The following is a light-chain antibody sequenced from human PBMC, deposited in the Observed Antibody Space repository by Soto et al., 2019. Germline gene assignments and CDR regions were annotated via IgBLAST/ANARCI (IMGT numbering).Light chain of an antibody. CDR1: QSISSW. CDR2: KAS. CDR3: QQYNSYPWT. J-gene: IGKJ1*01. V-gene: IGKV1-5*03. Sequence: DIQMTQSPSTLSASVGDRVIITCRASQSISSWLVWYLQKPGKAPKLLIYKASSLASGVPSRFSGSGSGTEFTLTISSLQPDDFATYYCQQYNSYPWTFGQGTKVEIK.